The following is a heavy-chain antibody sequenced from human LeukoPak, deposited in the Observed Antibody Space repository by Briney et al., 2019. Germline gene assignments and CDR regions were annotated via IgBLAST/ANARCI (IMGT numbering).Heavy chain of an antibody. CDR3: DAANHDFWSGYGGNVYYYGMDV. CDR2: ISSNGGST. Sequence: PGRSLRLSCSASGFTFSSYAMHWVRQAPGKGLEYVSAISSNGGSTYYADSVKGRFTISRDNSKNTLYLQMSSLRAEDTAVYYCDAANHDFWSGYGGNVYYYGMDVWGQGTTVTVSS. V-gene: IGHV3-64D*06. D-gene: IGHD3-3*01. J-gene: IGHJ6*02. CDR1: GFTFSSYA.